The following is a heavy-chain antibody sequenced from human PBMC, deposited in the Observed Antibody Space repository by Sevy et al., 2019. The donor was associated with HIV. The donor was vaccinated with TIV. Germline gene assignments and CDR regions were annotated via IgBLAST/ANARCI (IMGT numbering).Heavy chain of an antibody. CDR3: ARAGDDFWSGYHFDY. J-gene: IGHJ4*02. CDR1: GGSFSGYY. CDR2: INHSGDT. V-gene: IGHV4-34*01. D-gene: IGHD3-3*01. Sequence: SETLSLTCAVYGGSFSGYYWTWIRQPPGKGLEWIGDINHSGDTNYNPSLKSRVTVSVYTSKNPFSLKLTSLTAADTAVYYCARAGDDFWSGYHFDYWGRGTLVTVSS.